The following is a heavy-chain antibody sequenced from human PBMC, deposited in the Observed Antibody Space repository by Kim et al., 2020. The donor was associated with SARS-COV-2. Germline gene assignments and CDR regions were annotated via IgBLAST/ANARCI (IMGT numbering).Heavy chain of an antibody. Sequence: ASVKVSCKASEYTFTNSHIHWVRQAPGQGLEWMGSINPGGDGTNYAQRFKGRVTMTRDTSTSTVFLDLSSLRSEDTAVYFCARSTDIRHGLSYDSWGQGTLVTVSS. CDR2: INPGGDGT. CDR3: ARSTDIRHGLSYDS. CDR1: EYTFTNSH. J-gene: IGHJ4*02. D-gene: IGHD3-9*01. V-gene: IGHV1-46*01.